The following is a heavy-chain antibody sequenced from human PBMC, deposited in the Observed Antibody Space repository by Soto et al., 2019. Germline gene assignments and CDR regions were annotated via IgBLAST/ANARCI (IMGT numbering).Heavy chain of an antibody. CDR3: AGGGPVGYDSSRGCDY. CDR2: IYYSGRP. V-gene: IGHV4-61*01. D-gene: IGHD3-22*01. J-gene: IGHJ4*02. Sequence: QVQLQESGPGLVKPSEPLSLTCTVSGGSVSSGSYYWSWIRPPPGPGLEWIGYIYYSGRPNYNPSPKSRGTIEGDTSKNQVTLKRSAVTAADTAVYYGAGGGPVGYDSSRGCDYWGQGTLVTVSS. CDR1: GGSVSSGSYY.